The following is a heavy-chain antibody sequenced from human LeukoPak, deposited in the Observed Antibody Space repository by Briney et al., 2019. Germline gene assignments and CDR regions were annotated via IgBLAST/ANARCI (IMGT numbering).Heavy chain of an antibody. V-gene: IGHV3-7*01. CDR2: IKQDGSEK. J-gene: IGHJ6*03. D-gene: IGHD3-3*01. CDR1: GFTFSSYW. Sequence: GGSLRLSCAASGFTFSSYWMSWVRQAPGKGLEWVANIKQDGSEKYYVDSVKGRFTISRDNAKNSLFLQMNSLRAEDTAVYYCAKDLRFLEWLLPPYYMDVWGKGTTVTVSS. CDR3: AKDLRFLEWLLPPYYMDV.